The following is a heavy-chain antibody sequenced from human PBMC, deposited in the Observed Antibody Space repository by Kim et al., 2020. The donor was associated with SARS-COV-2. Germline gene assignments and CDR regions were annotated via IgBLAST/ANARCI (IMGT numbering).Heavy chain of an antibody. J-gene: IGHJ6*03. CDR3: AKGYMDV. V-gene: IGHV3-30*02. CDR2: DGSNK. Sequence: DGSNKYYADSVKGRFTSSRDNSKNTLYLQMNSLRAEDTAVYYCAKGYMDVWGQGTTVTVSS.